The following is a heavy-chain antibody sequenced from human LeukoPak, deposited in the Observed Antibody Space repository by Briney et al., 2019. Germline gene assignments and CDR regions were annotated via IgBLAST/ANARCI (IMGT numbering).Heavy chain of an antibody. CDR1: GFTFDDYA. Sequence: PGGSLPLSFAASGFTFDDYAMHWVRQAPGKGLEWVSLISGDGGSKYYADSVKGRFTISSDNSKNSLYLQMNSLRTEDTALYYCAKAVTTLSTYFDYWGQGTLVTVSS. J-gene: IGHJ4*02. D-gene: IGHD4-11*01. CDR3: AKAVTTLSTYFDY. CDR2: ISGDGGSK. V-gene: IGHV3-43*02.